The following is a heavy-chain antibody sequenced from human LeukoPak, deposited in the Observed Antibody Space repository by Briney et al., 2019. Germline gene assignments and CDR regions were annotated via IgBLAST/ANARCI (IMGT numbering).Heavy chain of an antibody. J-gene: IGHJ4*02. V-gene: IGHV3-74*01. Sequence: GGSLRLSCTASGFTFSSYWMHWVRQAPGKGLVWVSRIKSDGSSTSYADSVKGRFTISRDNAKNTLYLQMNGLRAEDTAVYYCAKVAYSSSWYYFDYWGQGTLVTVSS. CDR1: GFTFSSYW. CDR3: AKVAYSSSWYYFDY. D-gene: IGHD6-13*01. CDR2: IKSDGSST.